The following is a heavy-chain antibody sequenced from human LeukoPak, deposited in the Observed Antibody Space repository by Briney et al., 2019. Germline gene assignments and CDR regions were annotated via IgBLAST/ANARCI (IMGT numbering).Heavy chain of an antibody. J-gene: IGHJ3*02. CDR1: GFTVSSNY. CDR3: ARVGYCSSTSCYGDAFDI. V-gene: IGHV3-53*01. D-gene: IGHD2-2*01. CDR2: IYSGGST. Sequence: GGSLRLSCAASGFTVSSNYMSWVRQAPGKGLEWVSVIYSGGSTYYADSVKGRFTISRDNSKNTLYLQMNSLRAEDTAVYYCARVGYCSSTSCYGDAFDIWGQGAMVTVSS.